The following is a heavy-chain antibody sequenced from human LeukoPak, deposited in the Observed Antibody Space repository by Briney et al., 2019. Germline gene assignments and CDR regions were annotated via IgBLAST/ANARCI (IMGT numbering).Heavy chain of an antibody. J-gene: IGHJ4*02. D-gene: IGHD2-2*01. CDR1: GYTFTSYY. Sequence: ASVKVSCKASGYTFTSYYMHWVRQAPGQGLEWMGIINPSGGSTSYAQKFQGRVTMTRDMSTSTVYMELSSLRSEDTAVYYCARGRYCSSTSCSTRFDYWGQGTLVTVSS. CDR2: INPSGGST. CDR3: ARGRYCSSTSCSTRFDY. V-gene: IGHV1-46*03.